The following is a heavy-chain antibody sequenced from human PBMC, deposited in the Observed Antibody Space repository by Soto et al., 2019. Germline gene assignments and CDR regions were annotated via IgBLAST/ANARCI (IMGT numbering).Heavy chain of an antibody. Sequence: GGSLRLSCAASGFTFNRAYWMHWVRQAPGKGLEWVSRINYDGSSTSYADSVKGRFTVSSDNAKNTMYQQMISLRAENTAVYYCARGHSSWLINWDQETPVTISS. V-gene: IGHV3-74*01. J-gene: IGHJ4*02. CDR1: GFTFNRAYW. CDR2: INYDGSST. CDR3: ARGHSSWLIN. D-gene: IGHD6-13*01.